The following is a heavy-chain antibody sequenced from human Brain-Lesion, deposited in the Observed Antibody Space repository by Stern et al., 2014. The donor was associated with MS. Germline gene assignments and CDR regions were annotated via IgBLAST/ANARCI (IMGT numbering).Heavy chain of an antibody. CDR3: ARGRDYFGP. Sequence: EVQLVESGGGLAQPGGSLRLSCAASGLSFSDYWMSWVRKAPGKGMECVAYIKQDGSEKYYLDSVKGRFTISRDNTKNSLSLQMNSLRAEDTAFYYCARGRDYFGPWGQGTLVTVSS. V-gene: IGHV3-7*01. CDR2: IKQDGSEK. CDR1: GLSFSDYW. J-gene: IGHJ4*02.